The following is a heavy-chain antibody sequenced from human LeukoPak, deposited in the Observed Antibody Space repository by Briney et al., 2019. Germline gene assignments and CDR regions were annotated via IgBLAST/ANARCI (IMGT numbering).Heavy chain of an antibody. CDR3: ASGTGSGYVFNY. V-gene: IGHV4-59*01. D-gene: IGHD3-22*01. CDR2: IDYSGTT. CDR1: GDFISNNY. J-gene: IGHJ4*02. Sequence: SETLSLTCTVSGDFISNNYWSWIRQPPGKGLEWIGYIDYSGTTNYNPSLKSRVTMSVDTSKKQFSLKLRSVTAADTVVYYCASGTGSGYVFNYWGQGTLVTVSS.